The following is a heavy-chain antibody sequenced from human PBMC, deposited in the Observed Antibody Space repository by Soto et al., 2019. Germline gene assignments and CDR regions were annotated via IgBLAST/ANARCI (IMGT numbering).Heavy chain of an antibody. Sequence: PGGSLRLSCSASGFSFSNYTMHWVRQAPGKGLEDVSAISSNGGSTYYADSVKGRFTISRDNSKNTLSLQMSSLRPEDTAVYYCVKVRYCDWVSDAFDYWGQGTLVTVSS. CDR2: ISSNGGST. V-gene: IGHV3-64D*08. J-gene: IGHJ4*02. D-gene: IGHD3-9*01. CDR3: VKVRYCDWVSDAFDY. CDR1: GFSFSNYT.